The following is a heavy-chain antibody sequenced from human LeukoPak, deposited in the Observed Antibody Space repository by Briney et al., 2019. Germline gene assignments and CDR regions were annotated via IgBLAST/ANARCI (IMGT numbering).Heavy chain of an antibody. V-gene: IGHV3-30*04. D-gene: IGHD6-13*01. Sequence: GALRLSCVVSGFTFSRYAIHWVRQAPGKGLEWVTVISYDGSNKDYADSVKGRFTISRDNSKNTLHLQMTSLRADDTAVYYCAKVPQWSSFPFFDYWGQGTLVTVSS. J-gene: IGHJ4*02. CDR1: GFTFSRYA. CDR3: AKVPQWSSFPFFDY. CDR2: ISYDGSNK.